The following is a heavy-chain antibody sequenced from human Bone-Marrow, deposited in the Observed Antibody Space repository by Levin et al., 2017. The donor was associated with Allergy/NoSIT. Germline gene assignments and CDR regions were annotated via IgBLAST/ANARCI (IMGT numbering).Heavy chain of an antibody. CDR1: GFIFSAYS. Sequence: QSGGSLRLSCGASGFIFSAYSMNWVRQAPGKGLEWISYISSSSRIIYYSDSVKGRFTISRDNTKNSVYLQMNSLRAEDTAVYYCARDGTWYSSFYGTDVWGQGTSVIVSS. J-gene: IGHJ6*02. CDR3: ARDGTWYSSFYGTDV. D-gene: IGHD2-21*02. V-gene: IGHV3-48*04. CDR2: ISSSSRII.